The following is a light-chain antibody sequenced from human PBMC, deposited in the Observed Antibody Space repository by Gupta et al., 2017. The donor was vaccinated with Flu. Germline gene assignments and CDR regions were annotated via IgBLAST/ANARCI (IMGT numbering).Light chain of an antibody. J-gene: IGKJ1*01. CDR3: HQSRSLPWT. CDR1: QSIGSS. Sequence: KRKVTITCRASQSIGSSLHGYQQKPDQSPKLRIKYASQSFSGVPSRFSGSGSGTDFTLTINSREAEDAATYYGHQSRSLPWTFGQGTKVEIK. V-gene: IGKV6-21*01. CDR2: YAS.